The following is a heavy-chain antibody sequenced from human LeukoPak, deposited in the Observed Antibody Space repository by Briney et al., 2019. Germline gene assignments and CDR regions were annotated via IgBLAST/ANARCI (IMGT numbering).Heavy chain of an antibody. J-gene: IGHJ4*02. V-gene: IGHV3-11*01. CDR2: ISSSGSTI. CDR3: ARVRERRYFDY. Sequence: GGSLRLSCAASGFTFSDYYMSWIRQAPGKGLEWVSYISSSGSTIYYADPVKGRFTISRDNAKNSLYLQMNSLRAEDTAVYHCARVRERRYFDYWGQGTLVTVSS. D-gene: IGHD1-1*01. CDR1: GFTFSDYY.